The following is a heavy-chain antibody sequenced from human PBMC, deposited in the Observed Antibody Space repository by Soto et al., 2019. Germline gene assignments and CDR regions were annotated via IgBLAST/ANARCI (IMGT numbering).Heavy chain of an antibody. D-gene: IGHD1-26*01. V-gene: IGHV3-53*01. CDR1: GVTISVKY. Sequence: GGSLRLSCAASGVTISVKYMTWVRQAPGKGLEWVSVIYSDDRAYYADSVKGRFTISRDNSKNTLYLQMNSLRADDTALYYCAGAPSDSLIFDFWGPGIVVTGSA. CDR2: IYSDDRA. CDR3: AGAPSDSLIFDF. J-gene: IGHJ4*02.